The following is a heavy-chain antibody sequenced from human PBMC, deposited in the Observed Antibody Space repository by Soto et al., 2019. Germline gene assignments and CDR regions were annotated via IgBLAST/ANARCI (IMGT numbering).Heavy chain of an antibody. D-gene: IGHD3-10*01. CDR1: GFTFSSYS. CDR3: ARLIYGSSSAGYWFDP. J-gene: IGHJ5*02. Sequence: HPVGSLRLSCAASGFTFSSYSMNWVRQAPGKGLEWVSYISSSSSTIYYADSVKGRFTISRDNAKNSLYLQMNSLRDEDTAVYYCARLIYGSSSAGYWFDPWGQGTLVTVSS. V-gene: IGHV3-48*02. CDR2: ISSSSSTI.